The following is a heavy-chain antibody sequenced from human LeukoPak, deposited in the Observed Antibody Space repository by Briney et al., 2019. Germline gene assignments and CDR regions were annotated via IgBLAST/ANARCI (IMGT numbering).Heavy chain of an antibody. J-gene: IGHJ4*02. Sequence: GGSLRLSCAVSGFSLYTYSMNWVRQAPGKGLEWVSSITSTSTYIYYADSVKGRFTISRDNAKNSLYLQMNSLRVEDTAVYYCARVGSAAPVTSSGHTIDYWDQGTLVIVSS. CDR1: GFSLYTYS. D-gene: IGHD3-22*01. V-gene: IGHV3-21*01. CDR3: ARVGSAAPVTSSGHTIDY. CDR2: ITSTSTYI.